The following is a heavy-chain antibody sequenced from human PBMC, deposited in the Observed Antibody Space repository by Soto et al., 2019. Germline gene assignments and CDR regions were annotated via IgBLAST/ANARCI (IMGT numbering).Heavy chain of an antibody. Sequence: SETLSLTCTVSGGSISSYYWSWIRQAAEKGLEWIGRIYTSGSTNYNPSLKSRVTMSVDTSKNQFSLKLSSVTAADTAVYYCARDRRYCSGGSCYSSPYFDYWGQGTLVTVSS. CDR1: GGSISSYY. CDR3: ARDRRYCSGGSCYSSPYFDY. CDR2: IYTSGST. D-gene: IGHD2-15*01. V-gene: IGHV4-4*07. J-gene: IGHJ4*02.